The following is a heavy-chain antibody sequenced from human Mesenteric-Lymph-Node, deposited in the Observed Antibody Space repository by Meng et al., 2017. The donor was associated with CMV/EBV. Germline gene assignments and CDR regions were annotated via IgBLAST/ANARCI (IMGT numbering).Heavy chain of an antibody. CDR1: GFTFSTYW. D-gene: IGHD6-13*01. J-gene: IGHJ6*02. V-gene: IGHV3-74*01. CDR2: IDTDASST. CDR3: ARTDKNSSSWSSYYYYYYGMDV. Sequence: GESLKISCAASGFTFSTYWMHWVRQAPGKGLVWVSRIDTDASSTVYADSVKGRFTISRDNSKNTLYLQMNSLRAEDTAVYYCARTDKNSSSWSSYYYYYYGMDVWGQGTTVTVSS.